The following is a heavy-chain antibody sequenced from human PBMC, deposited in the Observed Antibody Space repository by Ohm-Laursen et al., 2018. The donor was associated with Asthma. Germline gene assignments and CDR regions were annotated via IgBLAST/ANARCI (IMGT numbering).Heavy chain of an antibody. CDR1: GFTFSSYS. CDR3: ARRDFSGGDPDAAFDI. J-gene: IGHJ3*02. CDR2: ISYDGSNQ. Sequence: SLRLSCAASGFTFSSYSMHWVRRAPDKGLEWVAVISYDGSNQYYADSVKGRFTISRDNSKNTLYLQMNSLRAEDTAVYFCARRDFSGGDPDAAFDIWGQGTMVTVSS. D-gene: IGHD2-21*02. V-gene: IGHV3-30-3*01.